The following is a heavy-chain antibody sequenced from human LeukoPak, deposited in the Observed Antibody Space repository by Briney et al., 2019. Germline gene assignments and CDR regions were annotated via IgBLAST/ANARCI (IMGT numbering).Heavy chain of an antibody. V-gene: IGHV4-59*01. D-gene: IGHD3-22*01. Sequence: SETLSLTCTVSGGSISSYYWSWIRQPPGKGLEWIGYIYYSGGTNYNPSLKSRVTISVDTSENQFSLKLSSVTAADTAVYYCAKYYYDSSGYWNFDYWGQGTLVTVSS. CDR3: AKYYYDSSGYWNFDY. CDR1: GGSISSYY. CDR2: IYYSGGT. J-gene: IGHJ4*02.